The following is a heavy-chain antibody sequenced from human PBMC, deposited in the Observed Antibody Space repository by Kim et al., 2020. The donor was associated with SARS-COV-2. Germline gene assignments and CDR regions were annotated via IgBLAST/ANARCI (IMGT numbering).Heavy chain of an antibody. CDR3: ARLMGYSMDV. D-gene: IGHD3-10*01. J-gene: IGHJ6*03. CDR2: IYYSGST. V-gene: IGHV4-39*01. CDR1: GGSISSSSYY. Sequence: SETLSLTCTVSGGSISSSSYYWGWIRQPPGKGLEWIGSIYYSGSTYYNPSLKSRVTISVDTSKNQFSLKLSSVTAADTAVYYCARLMGYSMDVWGTGTT.